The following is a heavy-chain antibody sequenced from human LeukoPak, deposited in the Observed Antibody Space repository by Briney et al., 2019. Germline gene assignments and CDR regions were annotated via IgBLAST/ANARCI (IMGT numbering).Heavy chain of an antibody. Sequence: GGSLRLSCAASGFTFSSYAMHWVRQAPGKGLEWVAAIPYDGSREYYADSVKGRFTTSRDNSKNTLFLQINNLRAEDTAVYYCARGNSVVNYYYGMDVWGQGTTVTVSS. D-gene: IGHD2-2*01. V-gene: IGHV3-30-3*01. CDR2: IPYDGSRE. J-gene: IGHJ6*02. CDR3: ARGNSVVNYYYGMDV. CDR1: GFTFSSYA.